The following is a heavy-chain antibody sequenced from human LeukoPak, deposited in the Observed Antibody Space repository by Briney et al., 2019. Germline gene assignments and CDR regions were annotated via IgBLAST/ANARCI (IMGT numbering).Heavy chain of an antibody. CDR2: IGTSGSYI. CDR1: GFTFSSYS. CDR3: ARVLAPPGMSLAGVHGMDV. D-gene: IGHD6-19*01. Sequence: GGSLRLSCVASGFTFSSYSMNWVRQAPGKGLEWVSSIGTSGSYIFYAESLKGRFTISRDNAKNSLYLQMISLRAEDTAVYYCARVLAPPGMSLAGVHGMDVWGQGTTVTVSS. V-gene: IGHV3-21*01. J-gene: IGHJ6*02.